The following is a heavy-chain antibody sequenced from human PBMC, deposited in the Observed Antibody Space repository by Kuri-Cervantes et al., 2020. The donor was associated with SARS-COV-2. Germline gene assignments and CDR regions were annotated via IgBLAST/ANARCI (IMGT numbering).Heavy chain of an antibody. CDR2: IYWNDDK. V-gene: IGHV2-5*01. Sequence: SGPTLVKPTQTLTLTCTLSGFSLSTSGVGVGWIRQPPGKALEWLALIYWNDDKRYSPSLKSRLTITKDTSKNQVVLTMTNMDPVDTATYYCAHSGGPGFGGYFDLWGRGTLVTVSS. CDR1: GFSLSTSGVG. J-gene: IGHJ2*01. CDR3: AHSGGPGFGGYFDL. D-gene: IGHD3-16*01.